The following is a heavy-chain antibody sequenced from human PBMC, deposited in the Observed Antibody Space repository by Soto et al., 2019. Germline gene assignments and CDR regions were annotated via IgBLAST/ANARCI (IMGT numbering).Heavy chain of an antibody. CDR3: AKADISGYSSGWYLSWFDP. D-gene: IGHD6-19*01. Sequence: GGSLRLSCAASGFTFSNYWMNWVRQAPGKGLEWVANLKPDGSEKYYVDSVKGRFTISRDNAKNSLYLQMNSLRAEDTAVYYCAKADISGYSSGWYLSWFDPWGQGTLVTVSS. CDR1: GFTFSNYW. J-gene: IGHJ5*02. CDR2: LKPDGSEK. V-gene: IGHV3-7*04.